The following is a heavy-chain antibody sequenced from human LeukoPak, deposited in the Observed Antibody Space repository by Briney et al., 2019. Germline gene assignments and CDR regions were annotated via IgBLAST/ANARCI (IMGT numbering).Heavy chain of an antibody. CDR1: GGSFSGYY. V-gene: IGHV4-34*01. Sequence: KSSETLSLTCAVYGGSFSGYYWSWIRQPPGKGLEWIREINHSGSTNYNPSLKSRVTISVDTSKNQFSLKLSSVTAADTAVYYCAVSSWYVSNDFDYWGQGTLVTVSS. D-gene: IGHD6-13*01. CDR2: INHSGST. J-gene: IGHJ4*02. CDR3: AVSSWYVSNDFDY.